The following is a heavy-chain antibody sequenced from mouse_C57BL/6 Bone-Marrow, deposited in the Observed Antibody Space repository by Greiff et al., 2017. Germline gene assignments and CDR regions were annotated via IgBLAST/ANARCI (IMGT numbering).Heavy chain of an antibody. V-gene: IGHV1-52*01. J-gene: IGHJ2*01. Sequence: QVQLQQPGAELVRPGSSVKLSCKASGYTFTSYWMHWVKQRPIQGLEWIGNIDPSDSETHYNQKFKDKATLTVDKSSSTAYMQLSSLTSEDSAVYYCARRHSSSPYYFDYWGQGTTLTVSS. CDR2: IDPSDSET. CDR1: GYTFTSYW. D-gene: IGHD3-1*01. CDR3: ARRHSSSPYYFDY.